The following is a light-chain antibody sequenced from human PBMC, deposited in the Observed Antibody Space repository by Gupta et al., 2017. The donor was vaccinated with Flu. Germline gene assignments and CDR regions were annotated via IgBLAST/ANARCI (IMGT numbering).Light chain of an antibody. CDR3: QTTVNVYAWV. V-gene: IGLV3-25*03. J-gene: IGLJ3*02. Sequence: SAELTQLPSVLVTPAQTARITCAGDAFPRHYSSWYQQRPGRAPILLPYKDSQRPSVTPEPFSVSSSVTTVTLTISGVQTEDEAKYYCQTTVNVYAWVFGRGTKLTVL. CDR2: KDS. CDR1: AFPRHY.